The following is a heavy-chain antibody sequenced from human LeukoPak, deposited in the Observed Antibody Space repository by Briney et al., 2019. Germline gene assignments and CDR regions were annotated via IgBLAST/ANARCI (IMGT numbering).Heavy chain of an antibody. Sequence: GRSLRLSCAASVFTVSSNYMSCVRHPPGRGLERVLVIYSGGSTYYADSGKGRFTISRDNSKNTLYLQMNSLRAGDMAVYYCARDCWGYCSGLTNYWGQGTLVTVSS. D-gene: IGHD2-15*01. CDR2: IYSGGST. V-gene: IGHV3-66*01. CDR3: ARDCWGYCSGLTNY. CDR1: VFTVSSNY. J-gene: IGHJ4*02.